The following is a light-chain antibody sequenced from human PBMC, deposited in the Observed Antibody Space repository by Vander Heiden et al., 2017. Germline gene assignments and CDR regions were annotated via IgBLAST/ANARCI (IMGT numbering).Light chain of an antibody. V-gene: IGKV4-1*01. CDR3: QQYDGTPRT. Sequence: DIVMTQSPDSLAVSLGERATINCKSSQNVLYNSNNKNYLAWYQQKPGQPPKLLIYWASTRESGVPDRFSGSGSGTDFTLTISSLQAEDVAVYYCQQYDGTPRTFGQGTKVEIK. CDR1: QNVLYNSNNKNY. CDR2: WAS. J-gene: IGKJ1*01.